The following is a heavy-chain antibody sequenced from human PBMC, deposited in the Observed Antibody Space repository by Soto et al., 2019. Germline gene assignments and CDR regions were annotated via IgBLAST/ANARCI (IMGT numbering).Heavy chain of an antibody. Sequence: PSETLSLTCTVSGRSISSYYWRWIRQPPGQGLEWIGYIYYSGSTNYNPSLKSRVTISVDTSKNQFSLKLSSVTAADTAVYYCARDNEARLDYWGQGTLVTVSS. CDR3: ARDNEARLDY. D-gene: IGHD2-8*01. J-gene: IGHJ4*02. CDR1: GRSISSYY. CDR2: IYYSGST. V-gene: IGHV4-59*01.